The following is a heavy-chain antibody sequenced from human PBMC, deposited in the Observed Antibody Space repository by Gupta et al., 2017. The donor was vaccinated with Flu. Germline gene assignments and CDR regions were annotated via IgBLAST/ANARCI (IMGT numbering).Heavy chain of an antibody. J-gene: IGHJ5*02. CDR3: ARDGLGASWFDP. Sequence: VRQAPGQGLEWMGWISAYNGNTNYAQKLQGRVTMTTDTSTSTAYMELRSLRSDDTAVYYCARDGLGASWFDPWGQGTLVTVSS. CDR2: ISAYNGNT. V-gene: IGHV1-18*01. D-gene: IGHD5-12*01.